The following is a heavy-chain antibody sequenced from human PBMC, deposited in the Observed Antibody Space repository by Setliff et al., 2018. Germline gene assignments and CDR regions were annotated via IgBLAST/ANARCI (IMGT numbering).Heavy chain of an antibody. V-gene: IGHV4-61*01. J-gene: IGHJ6*03. CDR3: ARGETSSGWYIYYYYYMDV. CDR2: IYYSGST. D-gene: IGHD6-19*01. Sequence: PSETLSLTCTVSGGSVSSGSYYWSWIRQPPGKGLEWIGYIYYSGSTNYNPSLKSRVTISVDTSKNQFSLKLGSVTAADTAVYYCARGETSSGWYIYYYYYMDVWGKGTTVTVSS. CDR1: GGSVSSGSYY.